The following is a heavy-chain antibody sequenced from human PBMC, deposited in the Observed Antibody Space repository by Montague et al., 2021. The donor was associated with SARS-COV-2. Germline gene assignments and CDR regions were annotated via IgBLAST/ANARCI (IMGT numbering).Heavy chain of an antibody. Sequence: SLRLSCPASGFTFSSYWMHWVRQAPGKGLVWVSCINSDGSITTYADSVKGRFTISRDNAKNTVYMQMSSLRAEDTAVYYCVRPPRGGYNYPFDYWGLGTLVTVSS. J-gene: IGHJ4*02. CDR2: INSDGSIT. V-gene: IGHV3-74*01. CDR1: GFTFSSYW. CDR3: VRPPRGGYNYPFDY. D-gene: IGHD5-24*01.